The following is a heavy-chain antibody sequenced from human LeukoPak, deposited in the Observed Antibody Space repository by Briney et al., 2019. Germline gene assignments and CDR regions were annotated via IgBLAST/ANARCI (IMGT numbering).Heavy chain of an antibody. V-gene: IGHV3-30-3*01. Sequence: PGRSLRLSCAASGFTFDSYAIHWVRQAPGKGLEWVALISYDGSNRYYAESVKGRFTISRDNSKNTLYLQMNSLRTEDTAVYYCARKNYGGKNYFDYWGQGTHVTVSS. CDR1: GFTFDSYA. J-gene: IGHJ4*02. D-gene: IGHD3-10*01. CDR3: ARKNYGGKNYFDY. CDR2: ISYDGSNR.